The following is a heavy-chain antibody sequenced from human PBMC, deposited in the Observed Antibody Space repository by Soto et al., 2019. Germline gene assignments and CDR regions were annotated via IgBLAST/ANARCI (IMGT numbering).Heavy chain of an antibody. CDR2: ISGSGGST. Sequence: EVQLLESGGGLVQPGGSLRLSCAASGFTFSSYAMSWVRQAPGKGMEWVSAISGSGGSTYYADSVKGRFTISRDNYNNTLYLQTNTLRAEDTAGYYCAQDLLHMDYYYDGMAVWGQGTTVTVS. J-gene: IGHJ6*02. V-gene: IGHV3-23*01. CDR3: AQDLLHMDYYYDGMAV. CDR1: GFTFSSYA.